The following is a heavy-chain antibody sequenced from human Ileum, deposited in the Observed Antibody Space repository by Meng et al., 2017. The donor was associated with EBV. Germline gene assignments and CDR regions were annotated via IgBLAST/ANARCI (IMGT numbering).Heavy chain of an antibody. CDR3: ARPIAAAGWFDP. V-gene: IGHV4-39*01. Sequence: GPGPGLGKPSGTLSLTCTVSGGPINSSSYYWGWIRQPPGKGLEWIGSIYYSGRTYYNPSLKSRVTISVDTSKNQFSLKLSSVTAADTAVYYCARPIAAAGWFDPWGQGTLVTVSS. J-gene: IGHJ5*02. CDR2: IYYSGRT. D-gene: IGHD6-13*01. CDR1: GGPINSSSYY.